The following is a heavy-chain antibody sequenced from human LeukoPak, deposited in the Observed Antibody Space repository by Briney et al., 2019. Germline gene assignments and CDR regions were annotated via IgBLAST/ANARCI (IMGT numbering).Heavy chain of an antibody. CDR2: IYHSGTT. CDR1: GYSISSGCY. J-gene: IGHJ4*02. D-gene: IGHD5-12*01. V-gene: IGHV4-38-2*02. CDR3: ARQPARLPLDY. Sequence: SETLSLTCTVSGYSISSGCYWGWIRQPPGKGLEWIGNIYHSGTTYYNPSLKSRVTISVDTSKNQFSLELGPVTAADTAVYYCARQPARLPLDYWGQGTLVTVSS.